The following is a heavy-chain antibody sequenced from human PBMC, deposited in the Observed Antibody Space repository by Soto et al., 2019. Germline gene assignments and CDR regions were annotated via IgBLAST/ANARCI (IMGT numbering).Heavy chain of an antibody. CDR2: ISYDGSNK. CDR3: AKVSPMGYFFDF. CDR1: GFAFNTYS. J-gene: IGHJ4*02. V-gene: IGHV3-30-3*01. Sequence: GGSLRLSCAASGFAFNTYSMHWVRQAPGRGLEWVAVISYDGSNKFYADSVKGRFTISRDNSRNTLYLEMNSLRGEDTAVYYCAKVSPMGYFFDFWGQGNLVTVSS.